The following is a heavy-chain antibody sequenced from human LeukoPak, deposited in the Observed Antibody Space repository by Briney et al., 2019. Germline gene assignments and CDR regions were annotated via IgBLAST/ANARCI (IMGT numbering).Heavy chain of an antibody. D-gene: IGHD6-13*01. CDR1: GFTFSSYE. CDR3: AKDKTYSTSWYWNY. Sequence: PGGSLRLSCAASGFTFSSYEMNWVRQAPGKGLEWVSYISSSGSTIYYADSVKGRFTISRDNAKNSLYLQMNSLRAEDTAVYYCAKDKTYSTSWYWNYWGQGTLVTVSS. V-gene: IGHV3-48*03. J-gene: IGHJ4*02. CDR2: ISSSGSTI.